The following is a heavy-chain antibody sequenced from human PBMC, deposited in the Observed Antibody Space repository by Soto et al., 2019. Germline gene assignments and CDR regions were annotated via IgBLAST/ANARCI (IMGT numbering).Heavy chain of an antibody. CDR2: IHSDGSST. CDR3: ARGDRGAFDM. J-gene: IGHJ3*02. Sequence: EVQLVESGGGLVQPGESLRLSCAASGFTFSYYWMHWVRQAPGKGLVWASRIHSDGSSTTYADSMKGRFTISRDNARNTVYLQMNSLRVEDTAVYYCARGDRGAFDMWGQGTVVTVSS. CDR1: GFTFSYYW. D-gene: IGHD1-26*01. V-gene: IGHV3-74*03.